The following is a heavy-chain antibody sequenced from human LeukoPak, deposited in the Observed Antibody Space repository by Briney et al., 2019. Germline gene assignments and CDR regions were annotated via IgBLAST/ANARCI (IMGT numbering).Heavy chain of an antibody. CDR1: GGSISSYY. J-gene: IGHJ6*03. Sequence: SETLSLTCTVSGGSISSYYWSWIRQPPGKELEWIGYIYYSGSTNYNPSLKSRVTISVDTSKNQFSLKLSSVTAADTAVYYCARGNSYYYGSGSYYNRFYYYMDVWGKGTTVTISS. D-gene: IGHD3-10*01. V-gene: IGHV4-59*12. CDR2: IYYSGST. CDR3: ARGNSYYYGSGSYYNRFYYYMDV.